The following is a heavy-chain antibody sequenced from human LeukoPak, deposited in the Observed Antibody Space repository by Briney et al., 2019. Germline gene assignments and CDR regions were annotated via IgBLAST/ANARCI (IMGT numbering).Heavy chain of an antibody. CDR1: GGTISSYA. J-gene: IGHJ5*02. CDR3: ARRHYYDSSGYGA. Sequence: SVKVSCKASGGTISSYAISWVRQAPGQGLEWMGGIIPIFGTANYAQKFQGRVTITTDESTSTAYMELSSLRSEDTAVYYCARRHYYDSSGYGAWGQGTLVTVSS. CDR2: IIPIFGTA. D-gene: IGHD3-22*01. V-gene: IGHV1-69*05.